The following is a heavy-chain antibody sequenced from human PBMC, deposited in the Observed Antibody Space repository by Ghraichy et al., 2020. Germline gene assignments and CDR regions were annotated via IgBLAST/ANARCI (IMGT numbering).Heavy chain of an antibody. Sequence: GGSLRLSCAASGFTFDDYTMHWVRQAPGKGLEWVSLISWDGGSTYYADSVKGRFTISRDNSKNSLYLQMNSLRTEDTALYYCAKDGNGVDDSSGYPYEFDYWGQGTLVTVSS. CDR1: GFTFDDYT. D-gene: IGHD3-22*01. CDR3: AKDGNGVDDSSGYPYEFDY. CDR2: ISWDGGST. V-gene: IGHV3-43*01. J-gene: IGHJ4*02.